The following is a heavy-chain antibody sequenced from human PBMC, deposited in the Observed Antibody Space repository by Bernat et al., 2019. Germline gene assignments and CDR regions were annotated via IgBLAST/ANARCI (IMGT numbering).Heavy chain of an antibody. V-gene: IGHV3-23*04. CDR3: AKDLGYSSGSEQLDY. CDR2: ISGSGGST. CDR1: GFTFSSYA. J-gene: IGHJ4*02. Sequence: EVQLVESGGGLVQPGGSLRLSCAASGFTFSSYAMSWVRQAPGQGLEWVSVISGSGGSTYDADAVKGRFTISGDNSKNTLYLQMNRLRAEDTAVYYCAKDLGYSSGSEQLDYWGQGTLVTVSS. D-gene: IGHD6-19*01.